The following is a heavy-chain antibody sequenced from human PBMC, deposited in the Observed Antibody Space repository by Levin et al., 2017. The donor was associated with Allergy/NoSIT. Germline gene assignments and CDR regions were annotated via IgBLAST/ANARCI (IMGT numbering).Heavy chain of an antibody. D-gene: IGHD2-15*01. J-gene: IGHJ4*02. CDR3: ARDLSGGRDY. CDR1: GFTFSSNW. CDR2: INEDGSWT. Sequence: PGGSLRLSCAASGFTFSSNWMHWVRQSPGEGLVWVSRINEDGSWTTYADSVKGRFTISRDNAKNTLYLQMNSLRDDDTAVYYCARDLSGGRDYWGQGTLVTVSS. V-gene: IGHV3-74*01.